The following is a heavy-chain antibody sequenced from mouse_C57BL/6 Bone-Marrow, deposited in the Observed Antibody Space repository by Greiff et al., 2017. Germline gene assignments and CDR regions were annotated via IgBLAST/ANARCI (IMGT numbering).Heavy chain of an antibody. J-gene: IGHJ3*01. Sequence: QVQLQQSGAELVRPGASVTLSCKASGYTFTDYEMHWVKQTPVHGLEWIGAIDPETGGTVYNQKFKGKAILTADKSSSTAYMELRSLTYEDSAVYYCTRFDDYSYWGQGTLVTVSA. V-gene: IGHV1-15*01. CDR3: TRFDDYSY. D-gene: IGHD2-3*01. CDR1: GYTFTDYE. CDR2: IDPETGGT.